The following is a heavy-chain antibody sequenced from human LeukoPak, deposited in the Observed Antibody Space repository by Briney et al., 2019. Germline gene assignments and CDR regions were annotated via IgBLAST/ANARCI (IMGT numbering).Heavy chain of an antibody. V-gene: IGHV3-23*01. CDR2: ISGGGGST. D-gene: IGHD5-24*01. CDR1: GFIFSNYG. Sequence: GGSLRLSCAASGFIFSNYGMSWVRQAPGKGLEWVSGISGGGGSTYYADSVKGRFTISRDNSKNTLYLQMNSLRAEDTAVYYCAKIRDGYNYYSDYWGQGTLVTVSS. CDR3: AKIRDGYNYYSDY. J-gene: IGHJ4*02.